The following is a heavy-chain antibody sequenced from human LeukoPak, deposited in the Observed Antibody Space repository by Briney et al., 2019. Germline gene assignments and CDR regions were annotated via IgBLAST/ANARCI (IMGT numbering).Heavy chain of an antibody. Sequence: GSLRLSCEISGYYFRNAYLNWVRQPPGQGLEWIGEIHLSGRTNYNPSLNSRVTLALDTSKNHLSLSLTSVTAADTAVYYCSRENGAFPPFGYWGQGTLVTVPS. D-gene: IGHD2-8*01. CDR2: IHLSGRT. CDR1: GYYFRNAY. CDR3: SRENGAFPPFGY. V-gene: IGHV4-34*01. J-gene: IGHJ4*02.